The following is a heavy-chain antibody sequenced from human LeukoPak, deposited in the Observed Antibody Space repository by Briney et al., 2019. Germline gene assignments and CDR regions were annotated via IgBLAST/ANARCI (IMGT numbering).Heavy chain of an antibody. V-gene: IGHV4-59*12. D-gene: IGHD4-17*01. CDR1: GGSISSYY. CDR3: AGDYGDYGGNY. Sequence: SETLSLTCTVSGGSISSYYWSWIRQPPGKGLEWIGYIYYRGSTYYNPSLKSRVTISVDTSKNQFSLKLSSVTAADTAVYYCAGDYGDYGGNYWGQGTLVTVSS. CDR2: IYYRGST. J-gene: IGHJ4*02.